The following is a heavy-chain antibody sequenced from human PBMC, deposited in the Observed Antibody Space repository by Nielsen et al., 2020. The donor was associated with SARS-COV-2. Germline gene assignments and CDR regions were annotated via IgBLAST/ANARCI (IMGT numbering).Heavy chain of an antibody. CDR1: GYTFTNNY. CDR2: INPNSGGT. J-gene: IGHJ5*02. V-gene: IGHV1-2*06. Sequence: ASVKVSCKASGYTFTNNYMHWVRQAPGQGLEWMGRINPNSGGTNYAQRFKGRVILTTDTSISTAYMDLSRLRSDDTAVYYCARDEYNYGYNWFDPWGQGTLVTVSS. D-gene: IGHD5-18*01. CDR3: ARDEYNYGYNWFDP.